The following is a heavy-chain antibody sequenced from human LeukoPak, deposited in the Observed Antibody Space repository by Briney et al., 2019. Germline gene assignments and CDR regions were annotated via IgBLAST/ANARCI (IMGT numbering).Heavy chain of an antibody. D-gene: IGHD2-2*01. CDR1: GGSISSYY. CDR2: IYTSGST. CDR3: ARELPAYYYYYGMDV. Sequence: SETLSLTCTVSGGSISSYYWSWIRQPAGKGLEWIGRIYTSGSTNYNPSLKSRVTMSVDTSKNQFSLKLSSVTAADTAMYYCARELPAYYYYYGMDVWGQGTTVTVSS. J-gene: IGHJ6*02. V-gene: IGHV4-4*07.